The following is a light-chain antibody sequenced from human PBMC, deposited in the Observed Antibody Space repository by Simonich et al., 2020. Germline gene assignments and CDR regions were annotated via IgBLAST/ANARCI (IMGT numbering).Light chain of an antibody. CDR2: DVS. V-gene: IGLV2-14*03. CDR3: CSYAGSYTLV. Sequence: QSALTQPASVSGSPGQSITISCTGTSSDVGGYNYFSWYQHHPGKAPQRMIYDVSNRPSGFSHRFSGSKSGNTAYLTISGLQAEDEADYYCCSYAGSYTLVFGGGTKLTVL. CDR1: SSDVGGYNY. J-gene: IGLJ2*01.